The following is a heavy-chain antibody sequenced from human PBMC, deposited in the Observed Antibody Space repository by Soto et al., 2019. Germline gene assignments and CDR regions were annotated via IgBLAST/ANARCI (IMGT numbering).Heavy chain of an antibody. Sequence: GESLKISCKGSGYSFTSYWISWVRQMPGKGLEWMGRIDPSDSYTNYSPSFQGHVTISADKSISTAYLQWSSLKASDTAMYYCARGGRADTDAFDIWGQGTMVTVSS. V-gene: IGHV5-10-1*01. CDR3: ARGGRADTDAFDI. D-gene: IGHD6-19*01. J-gene: IGHJ3*02. CDR2: IDPSDSYT. CDR1: GYSFTSYW.